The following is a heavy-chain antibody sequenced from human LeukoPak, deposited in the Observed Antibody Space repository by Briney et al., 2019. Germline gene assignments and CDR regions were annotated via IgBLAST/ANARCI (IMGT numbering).Heavy chain of an antibody. Sequence: GGSLRLSCAASGFTFSSYNMNWVRQAPGKGLEWVSSIRSSSDYLYYADSVKGRFTISRDNAKNSMYLRMNSLRAEDTAVYYCASSSGNWKLDYWGQGTLVIVSS. CDR1: GFTFSSYN. CDR2: IRSSSDYL. D-gene: IGHD1-20*01. J-gene: IGHJ4*02. CDR3: ASSSGNWKLDY. V-gene: IGHV3-21*01.